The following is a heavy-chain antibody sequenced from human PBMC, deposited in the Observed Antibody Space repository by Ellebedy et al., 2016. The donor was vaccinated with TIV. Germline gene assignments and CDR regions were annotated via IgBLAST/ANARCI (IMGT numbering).Heavy chain of an antibody. D-gene: IGHD3-22*01. CDR1: GGSISSTSYY. CDR2: IYYSGNT. V-gene: IGHV4-39*01. CDR3: TIASDTSGSGGLLFDP. J-gene: IGHJ5*02. Sequence: MPGGSLRLSCTVSGGSISSTSYYWGWIRQPPGKGLEWIGSIYYSGNTYYNPSLKSRVTISVDTSKNQFSLKLSSVTAADTAVYYCTIASDTSGSGGLLFDPWGQGTLVTVSS.